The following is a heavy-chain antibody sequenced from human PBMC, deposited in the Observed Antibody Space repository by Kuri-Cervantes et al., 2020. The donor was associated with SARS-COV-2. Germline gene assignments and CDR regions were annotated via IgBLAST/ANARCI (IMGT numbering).Heavy chain of an antibody. CDR2: IWYGGSNK. CDR1: GFTFSSNG. Sequence: GGSLRPSCAASGFTFSSNGIHWVRQAPGKGLEWVAVIWYGGSNKYYANSVKGRFTISRDNAKNSLYLQMNSLRAEDTAVYYCARDGKNWNQNPYYYYYYMDVWGKGTTVTVSS. V-gene: IGHV3-33*08. CDR3: ARDGKNWNQNPYYYYYYMDV. J-gene: IGHJ6*03. D-gene: IGHD1-1*01.